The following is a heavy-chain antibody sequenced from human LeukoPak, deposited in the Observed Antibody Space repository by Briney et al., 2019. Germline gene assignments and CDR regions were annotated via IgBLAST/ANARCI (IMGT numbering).Heavy chain of an antibody. CDR1: GFTFSSYG. CDR2: IRYDGSNK. CDR3: AREMTGFCGGSCYPNWFDP. V-gene: IGHV3-30*02. D-gene: IGHD2-15*01. J-gene: IGHJ5*02. Sequence: GGSLRLSCAAAGFTFSSYGMHWVRQAPGKGLEWVAFIRYDGSNKYYADSVKGRFTISRDNSKNTLYLQMNSLRAEDTAVYYCAREMTGFCGGSCYPNWFDPWGQGTLVTVSS.